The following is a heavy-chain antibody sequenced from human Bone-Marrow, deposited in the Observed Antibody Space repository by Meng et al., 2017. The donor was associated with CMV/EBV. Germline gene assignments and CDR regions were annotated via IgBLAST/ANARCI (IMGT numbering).Heavy chain of an antibody. J-gene: IGHJ5*01. CDR3: AREGYSTMFDP. CDR2: INSNSGDT. Sequence: ASVKVSCKASGYSFTGYYMHWVRQAPGQGLEWMGLINSNSGDTQYAQKLQGRVTMTRDTSISTGYMEVSRLRSDDTAVYYCAREGYSTMFDPWGQGTLVTVSS. D-gene: IGHD5-12*01. V-gene: IGHV1-2*02. CDR1: GYSFTGYY.